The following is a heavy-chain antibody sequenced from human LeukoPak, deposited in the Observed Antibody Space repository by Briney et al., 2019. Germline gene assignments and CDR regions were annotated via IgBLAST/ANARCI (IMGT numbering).Heavy chain of an antibody. J-gene: IGHJ4*02. Sequence: GGSLRLSCAASGFTFSNNWMNWVRQAPGKGLEWVSYISSSGSTIYYADSVKGRFTISRDNAKNSLYLQMNSLRAEDTAVYYCARGEDIVVVVAAMDFDYWGQGTLVTVSS. V-gene: IGHV3-48*04. CDR3: ARGEDIVVVVAAMDFDY. CDR1: GFTFSNNW. CDR2: ISSSGSTI. D-gene: IGHD2-15*01.